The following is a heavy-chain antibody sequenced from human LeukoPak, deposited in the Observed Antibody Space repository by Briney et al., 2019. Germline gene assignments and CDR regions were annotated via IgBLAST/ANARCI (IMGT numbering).Heavy chain of an antibody. CDR3: AKATPIAAAGYFDF. CDR2: IRGSGDST. V-gene: IGHV3-23*01. J-gene: IGHJ4*02. Sequence: GGSLRLSCAASGFTFSTYAMSWVRQAPGKGLEWVSAIRGSGDSTYYANSVKGRFTISRDNSKNTLYLQMNSLRAEDTAIYYCAKATPIAAAGYFDFWGQGTLVTVPS. D-gene: IGHD6-13*01. CDR1: GFTFSTYA.